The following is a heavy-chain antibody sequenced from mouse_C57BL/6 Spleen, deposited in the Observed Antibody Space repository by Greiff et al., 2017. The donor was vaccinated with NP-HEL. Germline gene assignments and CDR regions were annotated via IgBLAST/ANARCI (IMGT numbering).Heavy chain of an antibody. D-gene: IGHD1-1*01. CDR1: GFSLTSYG. CDR3: ARDPNYYGSSGCAY. V-gene: IGHV2-2*01. Sequence: QVQLKESGPGLVQPSQSLSITCTVSGFSLTSYGVHWVRQSPGKGLEWLGVIWSGGSTDYNAAFISRLSIRKDNSKSHVFFKMNSLQADDTAIYYCARDPNYYGSSGCAYWGQGTLVTVSA. J-gene: IGHJ3*01. CDR2: IWSGGST.